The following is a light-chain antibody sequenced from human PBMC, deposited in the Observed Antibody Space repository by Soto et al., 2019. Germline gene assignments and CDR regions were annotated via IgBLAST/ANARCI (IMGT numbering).Light chain of an antibody. CDR2: DVR. CDR1: SSDIGDYKY. J-gene: IGLJ2*01. CDR3: SSYTSSSTVI. Sequence: QSALTQPASVSGSPGQSITISCTGTSSDIGDYKYVSWYQQFPGKVPKLMIYDVRNRPSGVSNRFSGSKSGNTASLTISGLQPEDEGDYYCSSYTSSSTVIFGGGTKLTVL. V-gene: IGLV2-14*01.